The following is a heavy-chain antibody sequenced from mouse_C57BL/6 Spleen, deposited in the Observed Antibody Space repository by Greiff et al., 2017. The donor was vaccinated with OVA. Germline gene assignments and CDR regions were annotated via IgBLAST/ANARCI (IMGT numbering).Heavy chain of an antibody. CDR2: INPGSGGT. CDR1: GYAFTNYL. CDR3: ARSRRGYAMDY. Sequence: VQLQQSGAELVRPGTSVKVSCKASGYAFTNYLIEWVKQRPGQGLEWIGVINPGSGGTNYNETFKGKATLTADKSSSTAYMQRSSLTSEDAAVYFCARSRRGYAMDYGGQGTSVTVSS. V-gene: IGHV1-54*01. J-gene: IGHJ4*01.